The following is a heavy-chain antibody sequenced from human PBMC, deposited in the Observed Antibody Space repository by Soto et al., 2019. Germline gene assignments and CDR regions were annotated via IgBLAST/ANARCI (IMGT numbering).Heavy chain of an antibody. V-gene: IGHV1-69*13. CDR2: SIPIFGTA. CDR1: GGTFSSYA. Sequence: SVKVSCKASGGTFSSYAISWVRQAPGEGLEWMGGSIPIFGTANYAQKFQGRVTISVDESTSTAYMELSSLRSEDTAVYYCARGRGYSGDDHYYYFDMDVWGQGTTVTVSS. D-gene: IGHD5-12*01. J-gene: IGHJ6*02. CDR3: ARGRGYSGDDHYYYFDMDV.